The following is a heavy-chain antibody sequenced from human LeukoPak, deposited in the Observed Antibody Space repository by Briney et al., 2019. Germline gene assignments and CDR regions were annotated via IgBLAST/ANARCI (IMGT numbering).Heavy chain of an antibody. D-gene: IGHD3-22*01. CDR3: AKAAPPYYYDSSGYYDY. J-gene: IGHJ4*02. V-gene: IGHV3-9*01. CDR1: GFTFGDYA. CDR2: ISWNSGSI. Sequence: GGSLRLSCAASGFTFGDYAMHWVRQAPGKGLEWVSGISWNSGSIGYADSVKGRFTISRDNAKNSLYLQMNSLRAEDTALYYCAKAAPPYYYDSSGYYDYWGQGTLVTVSS.